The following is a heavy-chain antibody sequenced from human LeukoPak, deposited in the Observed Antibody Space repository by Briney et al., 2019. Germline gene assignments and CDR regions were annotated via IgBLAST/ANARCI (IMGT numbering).Heavy chain of an antibody. CDR2: IIPIFGTA. D-gene: IGHD1-7*01. Sequence: VALVKVSCKASGGTFSSYAISWVRQAPGQGLEWMGGIIPIFGTANYAQKFQGRVTITTDESTSTAYMELSSLRSEDTAVYYCARGAGTALDPFDYWGQGTLVTVSS. J-gene: IGHJ4*02. CDR3: ARGAGTALDPFDY. CDR1: GGTFSSYA. V-gene: IGHV1-69*05.